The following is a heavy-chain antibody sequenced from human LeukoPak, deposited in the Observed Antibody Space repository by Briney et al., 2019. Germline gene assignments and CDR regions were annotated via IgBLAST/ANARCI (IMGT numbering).Heavy chain of an antibody. V-gene: IGHV4-39*07. Sequence: SETLSLTCTVSGGSISSSSYYWGWIRQPPGKGLEWIGSIYYSGNTYYNPSLKSRVTISVDTSKNQFSLKLSSVTAADTAVYYCARGNLWDYRRYYYYMDVWGKGTTGTVSS. J-gene: IGHJ6*03. CDR2: IYYSGNT. CDR3: ARGNLWDYRRYYYYMDV. D-gene: IGHD4-11*01. CDR1: GGSISSSSYY.